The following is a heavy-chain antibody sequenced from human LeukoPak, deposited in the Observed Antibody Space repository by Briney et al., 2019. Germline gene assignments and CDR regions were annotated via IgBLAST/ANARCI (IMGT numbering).Heavy chain of an antibody. D-gene: IGHD6-13*01. CDR3: ARADGIAAAGTGSYFDY. CDR2: IYYSGST. J-gene: IGHJ4*02. CDR1: GGSISSHY. V-gene: IGHV4-59*11. Sequence: SETLSLTCTVSGGSISSHYWSWIRQPPGKGLEWIGYIYYSGSTNYNPSLKSRVTISVDTSKNQFSLKLSSVTAADTAVYYCARADGIAAAGTGSYFDYWGQGTLVTVSS.